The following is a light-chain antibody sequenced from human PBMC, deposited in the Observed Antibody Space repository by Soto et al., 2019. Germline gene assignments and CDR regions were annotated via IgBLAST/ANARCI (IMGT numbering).Light chain of an antibody. CDR1: SSNIGNNY. V-gene: IGLV1-51*02. CDR3: GTWDSGHNYV. Sequence: QSVLTQPPSVSAAPGQKVTISCSGSSSNIGNNYVSWYQQLPGTAPKLLIYENNKRPSGIPDRFSGSKSGTSATLGITGLQTGDEAESYCGTWDSGHNYVFGTGTKVTVL. J-gene: IGLJ1*01. CDR2: ENN.